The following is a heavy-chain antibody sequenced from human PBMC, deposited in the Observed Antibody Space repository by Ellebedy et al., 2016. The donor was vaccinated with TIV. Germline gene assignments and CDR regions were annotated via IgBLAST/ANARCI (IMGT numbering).Heavy chain of an antibody. V-gene: IGHV3-23*01. CDR2: ISGSGGST. D-gene: IGHD2-21*02. CDR1: GFTFSSYA. Sequence: GESLKISCAASGFTFSSYAMSWVRQAPGKGLEWVSAISGSGGSTYYADSVKGRFTISRDNSKNTLYLQMNSLRAEDTAVYYCAKATGDWHFDYWGQGTLVTVSS. CDR3: AKATGDWHFDY. J-gene: IGHJ4*02.